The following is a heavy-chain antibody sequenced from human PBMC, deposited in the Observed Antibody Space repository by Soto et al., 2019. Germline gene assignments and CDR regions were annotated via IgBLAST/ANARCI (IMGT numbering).Heavy chain of an antibody. V-gene: IGHV1-69*01. J-gene: IGHJ6*02. CDR2: IIPIFGTA. CDR1: GGTFSSYA. CDR3: ARGIVVVPADTENDYYGMDV. D-gene: IGHD2-2*01. Sequence: QVQLVQSGAEVKKPGSSVKVSCKASGGTFSSYAISWVRQAPGQGLEWMGVIIPIFGTANYAQKFQGRVTITADESMSTGYMELSSLRSEATAVYYCARGIVVVPADTENDYYGMDVWGQGTTVTVSS.